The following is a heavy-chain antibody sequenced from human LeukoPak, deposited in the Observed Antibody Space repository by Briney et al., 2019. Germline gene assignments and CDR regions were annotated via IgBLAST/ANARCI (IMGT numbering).Heavy chain of an antibody. J-gene: IGHJ4*02. V-gene: IGHV1-2*02. D-gene: IGHD6-19*01. CDR3: ARDHGKQWPKGDY. Sequence: ASVKVSCKASGYTFTGYYMHWVRQAPGQGLEWMGWINPNSGGTNYAQKFQGRVTMTRDTSISTAYMELSRLRSDDTDVYYCARDHGKQWPKGDYWGQGTLVTVSS. CDR1: GYTFTGYY. CDR2: INPNSGGT.